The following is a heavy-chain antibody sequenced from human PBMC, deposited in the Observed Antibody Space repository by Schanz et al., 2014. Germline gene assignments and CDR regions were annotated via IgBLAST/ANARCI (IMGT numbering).Heavy chain of an antibody. D-gene: IGHD3-16*01. CDR2: IYFSGAT. Sequence: QVQLQESGPGLVKPSQTLSLTCSVSGGSIRNGPYYWTWIRQHPGKGLEWIGYIYFSGATYINPSRESRVIISVETSETQFTLKLASVAGADTAVYYCARGRHLGGPSYFDYWGRGSRVTVSS. V-gene: IGHV4-31*03. CDR1: GGSIRNGPYY. J-gene: IGHJ4*02. CDR3: ARGRHLGGPSYFDY.